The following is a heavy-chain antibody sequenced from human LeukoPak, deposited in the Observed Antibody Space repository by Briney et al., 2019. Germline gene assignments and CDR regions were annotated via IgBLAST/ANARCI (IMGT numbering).Heavy chain of an antibody. CDR2: INPNSGGT. D-gene: IGHD3-9*01. J-gene: IGHJ4*02. CDR3: ARVRYYNILTGSFQY. V-gene: IGHV1-2*02. Sequence: EASVKVSCKASGYTFTGYYMHWVRQAPGQGLEWMGWINPNSGGTNYAQKFQGRVSMTRDTSISTAYMELSGLRSDDTAYYFCARVRYYNILTGSFQYWGQGTLVTVSS. CDR1: GYTFTGYY.